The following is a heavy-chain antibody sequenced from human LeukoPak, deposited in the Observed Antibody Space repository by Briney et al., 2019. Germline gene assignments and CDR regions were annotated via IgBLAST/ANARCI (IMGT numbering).Heavy chain of an antibody. CDR3: AKDLKFSGYCSSTSCYNFDY. CDR2: ISSSTSYI. J-gene: IGHJ4*02. CDR1: GFTFSSYS. V-gene: IGHV3-21*04. D-gene: IGHD2-2*01. Sequence: GGSLRLSCAASGFTFSSYSMNWIRQAPGKGLEWVSSISSSTSYIYYADSVKGRFTISRDNSKNTLYLQMNSLRAEDTAVYYCAKDLKFSGYCSSTSCYNFDYWGQGTLVTVSS.